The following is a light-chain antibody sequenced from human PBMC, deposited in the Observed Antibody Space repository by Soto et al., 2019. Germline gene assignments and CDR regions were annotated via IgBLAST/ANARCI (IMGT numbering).Light chain of an antibody. CDR3: SSFTSRHTYV. V-gene: IGLV2-14*01. J-gene: IGLJ1*01. CDR2: DVS. Sequence: QSALTQPASVSESPGQSTTISCTGTSSDIGGYNYVSWYQQLPGEAPKLIIYDVSDRPSGVSTRFSGSKSGNTASLTISGLQAEYEGDYYCSSFTSRHTYVFGTGTKLTVL. CDR1: SSDIGGYNY.